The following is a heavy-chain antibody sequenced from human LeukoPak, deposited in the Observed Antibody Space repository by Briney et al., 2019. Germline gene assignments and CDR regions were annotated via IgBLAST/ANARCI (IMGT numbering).Heavy chain of an antibody. CDR3: ARAAYYDRSGSYAFDI. J-gene: IGHJ3*02. Sequence: SETLSLTCTVSGGSISSGSYYWSWIRQPAGKGLEWIGRIYTSGSTNYNPSLKSRVTISVDKSKNQFSLKLSSVTAPDTAVYYCARAAYYDRSGSYAFDIWGQGTMVTVSS. CDR1: GGSISSGSYY. D-gene: IGHD3-22*01. V-gene: IGHV4-61*02. CDR2: IYTSGST.